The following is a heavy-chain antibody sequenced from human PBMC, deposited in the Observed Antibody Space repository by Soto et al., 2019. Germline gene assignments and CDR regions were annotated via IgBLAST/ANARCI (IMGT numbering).Heavy chain of an antibody. Sequence: QVQLQESGPGLVKPSQTLSLTCTVSGGSISHGDYYWSWIRQPPGQGLEWVGYIHYTGTTYFNPSLTHRPTRSIVTPNRPSPLNLRSVGAAETAVHFCARVTGDYDFDYWGQGTVVTVSS. D-gene: IGHD4-17*01. CDR1: GGSISHGDYY. V-gene: IGHV4-30-4*01. CDR3: ARVTGDYDFDY. J-gene: IGHJ4*02. CDR2: IHYTGTT.